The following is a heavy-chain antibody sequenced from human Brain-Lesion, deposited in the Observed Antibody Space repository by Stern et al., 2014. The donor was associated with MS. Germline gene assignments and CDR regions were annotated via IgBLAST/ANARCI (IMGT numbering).Heavy chain of an antibody. CDR2: IHYSGST. CDR1: GGSISSGGYY. D-gene: IGHD2-8*01. J-gene: IGHJ5*02. CDR3: ARVGVYVQTGWFDP. V-gene: IGHV4-31*03. Sequence: VQLVESGPGLVKPSQTLSLTCTVSGGSISSGGYYRSWIRQHPGKGLEWIGYIHYSGSTYYNSALKSRVTISRDTSKNQFSLNLNSVTAADTAVYYCARVGVYVQTGWFDPWGQGALVTVSS.